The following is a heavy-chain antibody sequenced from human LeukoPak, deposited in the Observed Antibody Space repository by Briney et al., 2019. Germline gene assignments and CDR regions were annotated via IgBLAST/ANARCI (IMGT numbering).Heavy chain of an antibody. CDR2: TYYRSKWYN. D-gene: IGHD6-13*01. CDR1: GDSVSSNSAA. V-gene: IGHV6-1*01. Sequence: SQTLSLTCAISGDSVSSNSAAWNCIRQSPSRGLECLGRTYYRSKWYNDYAVSVKSRITINPDTSKNQFSLQLNSVTPEDTAVYYCARDTRIAAAGTNDYWGQGTLVTVSS. J-gene: IGHJ4*02. CDR3: ARDTRIAAAGTNDY.